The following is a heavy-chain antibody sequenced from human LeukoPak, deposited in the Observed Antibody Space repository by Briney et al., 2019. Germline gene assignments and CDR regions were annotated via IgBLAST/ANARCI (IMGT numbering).Heavy chain of an antibody. J-gene: IGHJ6*03. V-gene: IGHV3-23*01. CDR1: GFTFSSYA. CDR2: ISGSGGST. Sequence: GSLRLSCAASGFTFSSYAMSWVRQAPGKGLEWVSAISGSGGSTYYADSVKGRFTISRDNSKNTLYLQMNSLRAEDTAVYYCAKCGSSSWGYYYYMDVWGKGTTVTVSS. D-gene: IGHD6-13*01. CDR3: AKCGSSSWGYYYYMDV.